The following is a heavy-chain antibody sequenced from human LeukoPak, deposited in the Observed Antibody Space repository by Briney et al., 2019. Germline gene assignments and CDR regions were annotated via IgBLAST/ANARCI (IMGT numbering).Heavy chain of an antibody. Sequence: SETLSLTCTVSGGSISSSSHYRGWIRQPPGKGLEWIGNIFYSGSTSYNPSLTSRVRMSVDTSKSQFSLKLSPVTAADTAVYYCARLESGYYDAFDIWGQGTMVTVSS. CDR1: GGSISSSSHY. V-gene: IGHV4-39*07. CDR2: IFYSGST. D-gene: IGHD5-12*01. CDR3: ARLESGYYDAFDI. J-gene: IGHJ3*02.